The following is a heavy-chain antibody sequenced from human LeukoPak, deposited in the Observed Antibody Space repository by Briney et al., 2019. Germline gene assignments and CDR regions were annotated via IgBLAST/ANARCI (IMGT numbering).Heavy chain of an antibody. CDR2: ISNSSSYI. CDR3: VRLVVGVGFDS. J-gene: IGHJ4*02. D-gene: IGHD1-26*01. V-gene: IGHV3-21*01. Sequence: GGSLRLSCAPYLFTFSAYSMNWVRQAPGKGLEWVSFISNSSSYIFYADSVKGRFTISRDDAKNSLYLQMNSLRAEDAAVYYCVRLVVGVGFDSWGQGSLVTVSS. CDR1: LFTFSAYS.